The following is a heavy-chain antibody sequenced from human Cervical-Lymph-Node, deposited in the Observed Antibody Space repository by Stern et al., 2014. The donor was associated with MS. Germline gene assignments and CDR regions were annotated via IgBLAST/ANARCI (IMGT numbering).Heavy chain of an antibody. Sequence: QLVESGAEVKKPGASVKVSCKASGYTFTSYYMHWVPQAPGQGLEWMGIINPSGGSTRYAQKFQGRVTMTRDTSTSTVYMELSSLRSEDKAVYYCARVGRVTKDAFDIWGQGTMVTVSS. CDR1: GYTFTSYY. D-gene: IGHD3-16*01. V-gene: IGHV1-46*01. J-gene: IGHJ3*02. CDR2: INPSGGST. CDR3: ARVGRVTKDAFDI.